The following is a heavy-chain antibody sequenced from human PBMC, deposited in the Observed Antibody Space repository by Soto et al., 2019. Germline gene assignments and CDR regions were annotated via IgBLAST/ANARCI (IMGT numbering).Heavy chain of an antibody. CDR1: GGTFSSYA. CDR3: ARDLGIAVAGTSDSLGY. CDR2: IIPIFGTA. J-gene: IGHJ4*02. V-gene: IGHV1-69*12. D-gene: IGHD6-19*01. Sequence: QVQLVQSGAEVKKPGSSVKVSCKASGGTFSSYAISWVRQAPGQGLEWMGGIIPIFGTANYAQKFQGRVTITADESTSTAYMELSSLRSEDTAVYYCARDLGIAVAGTSDSLGYWGQGTLVTVSS.